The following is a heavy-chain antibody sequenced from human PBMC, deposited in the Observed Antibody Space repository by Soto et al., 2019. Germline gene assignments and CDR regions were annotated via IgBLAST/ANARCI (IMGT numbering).Heavy chain of an antibody. CDR3: AKETSITIFGVVRYGMDV. CDR2: IPGSGGST. D-gene: IGHD3-3*01. V-gene: IGHV3-23*01. Sequence: EVQLLESGGGLVQPGGSLRLSCAASGFTFSNYAMSWVRQAPGKGLVWVSGIPGSGGSTYYADSVKGRFTISRDNSKNTLSLQMNSLSAEDTAIYYCAKETSITIFGVVRYGMDVWGQGTTVTVSS. CDR1: GFTFSNYA. J-gene: IGHJ6*02.